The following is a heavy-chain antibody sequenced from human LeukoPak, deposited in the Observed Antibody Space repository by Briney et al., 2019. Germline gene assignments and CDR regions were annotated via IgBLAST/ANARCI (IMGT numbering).Heavy chain of an antibody. J-gene: IGHJ6*03. CDR3: ARVGDFDTYDYYFMDV. CDR2: IYFSGSA. CDR1: GAAISSDY. V-gene: IGHV4-4*07. D-gene: IGHD3-16*01. Sequence: PSETLSLTCAVSGAAISSDYWSWLRQPAGKGLEWIGRIYFSGSANYNPSLKSRVSMSVDTSKNKFSLKLSSVTAADTAIYYCARVGDFDTYDYYFMDVWGKGITVTVSS.